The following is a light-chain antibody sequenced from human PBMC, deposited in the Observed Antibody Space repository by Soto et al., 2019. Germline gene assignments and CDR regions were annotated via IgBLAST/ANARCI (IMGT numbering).Light chain of an antibody. CDR2: DAS. V-gene: IGKV3-11*01. CDR1: QSVSKY. Sequence: EIVLTQSPATLSLSPAEITTLSCRASQSVSKYLVWYQQKPGQTPGLLIYDASTRATGIPARFSGSGSVTDFTLTISILEPDAMAVYYCQPRSDWPITFGQGTRLEIK. CDR3: QPRSDWPIT. J-gene: IGKJ5*01.